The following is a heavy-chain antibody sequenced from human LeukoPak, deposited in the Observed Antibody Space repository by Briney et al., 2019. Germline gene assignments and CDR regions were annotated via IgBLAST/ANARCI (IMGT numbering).Heavy chain of an antibody. CDR3: ARGQQWPNWFDP. J-gene: IGHJ5*02. CDR2: INPSDGST. D-gene: IGHD6-19*01. Sequence: ASVKVSCKASGYTFTSYYIHLVQQAPGQGFEWMAIINPSDGSTTNSQKFQGRVTMTRDTSTSTVYMELSGLRSEDTAVYYCARGQQWPNWFDPWGQGTLVTVSS. V-gene: IGHV1-46*01. CDR1: GYTFTSYY.